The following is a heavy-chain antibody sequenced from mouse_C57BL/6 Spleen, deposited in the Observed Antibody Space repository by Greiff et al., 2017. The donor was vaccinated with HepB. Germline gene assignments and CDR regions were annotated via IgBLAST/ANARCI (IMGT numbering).Heavy chain of an antibody. CDR1: GFTFSSYA. Sequence: EVQLQESGGGLVKPGGSLKLSCAASGFTFSSYAMSWVRQTPEKRLEWVATISDGGSYTYYPDNVKGRFPISRDNAKNNLYLQMSHLKSEDTAMYYCASPYSSSSYWYFDVWGTGTTVTVSS. V-gene: IGHV5-4*01. CDR2: ISDGGSYT. CDR3: ASPYSSSSYWYFDV. D-gene: IGHD2-5*01. J-gene: IGHJ1*03.